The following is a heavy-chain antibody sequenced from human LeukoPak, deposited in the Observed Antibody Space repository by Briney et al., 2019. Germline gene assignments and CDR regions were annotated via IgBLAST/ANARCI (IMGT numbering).Heavy chain of an antibody. V-gene: IGHV4-61*02. CDR2: IYTSGST. J-gene: IGHJ4*02. CDR1: GGSISSGSYY. Sequence: SETLSLTRTVSGGSISSGSYYWSWIRQPAGKGLEWIGRIYTSGSTNYNPSLKSRVTISVDTSKNQFSLKLSSVTAADTAVYYCARVAFLGDYFDYWGQGTLVTVSS. D-gene: IGHD2/OR15-2a*01. CDR3: ARVAFLGDYFDY.